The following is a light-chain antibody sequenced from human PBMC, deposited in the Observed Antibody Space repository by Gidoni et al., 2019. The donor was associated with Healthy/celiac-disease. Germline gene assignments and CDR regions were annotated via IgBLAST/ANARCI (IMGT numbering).Light chain of an antibody. CDR3: LQDYHYPKT. J-gene: IGKJ2*01. CDR2: AAS. V-gene: IGKV1-6*01. Sequence: AIQMTQSPSSLSASVADRVTITCRASQGIRNDLGWYQQKPGKAPKLLIYAASSLHSGVPSRFSGSGSGTDFTLTISSLQPEDFATYYCLQDYHYPKTFGQGTKLEIK. CDR1: QGIRND.